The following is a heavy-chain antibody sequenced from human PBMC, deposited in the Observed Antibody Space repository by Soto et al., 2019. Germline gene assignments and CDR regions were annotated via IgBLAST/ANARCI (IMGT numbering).Heavy chain of an antibody. D-gene: IGHD7-27*01. Sequence: QVQLQESGPGLVKPSETLSLTCSVSGRSISNHYWSWIRQPPGKGLEWIGYISYNGNTNYNPSLKSRVAMSVDTSRNQISLKLTTVTAADTAVYYCTRANWYSEYWGQGTLVTVSS. CDR1: GRSISNHY. CDR3: TRANWYSEY. CDR2: ISYNGNT. J-gene: IGHJ4*02. V-gene: IGHV4-59*11.